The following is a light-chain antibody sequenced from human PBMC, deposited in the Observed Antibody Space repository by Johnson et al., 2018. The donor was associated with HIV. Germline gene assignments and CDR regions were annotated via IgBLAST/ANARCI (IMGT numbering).Light chain of an antibody. CDR3: GTWDSSLSAGV. V-gene: IGLV1-51*02. J-gene: IGLJ1*01. CDR1: SSNIGNNY. Sequence: QSVLTQPPSVSAAPGQKVTISCSGSSSNIGNNYVSWYPQLPGGAPKLLIYENNKRPSGIPDRFSGSKSGTSATLGITGLQTGDEADYYCGTWDSSLSAGVFGTGTKVTVL. CDR2: ENN.